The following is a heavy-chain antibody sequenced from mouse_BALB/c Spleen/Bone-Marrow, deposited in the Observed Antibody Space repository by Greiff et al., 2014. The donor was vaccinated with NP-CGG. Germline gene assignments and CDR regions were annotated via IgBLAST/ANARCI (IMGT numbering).Heavy chain of an antibody. V-gene: IGHV5-17*02. CDR3: ARSPYDYAAMDY. J-gene: IGHJ4*01. CDR1: GFTFSSFG. CDR2: ISSGSSTT. D-gene: IGHD2-4*01. Sequence: EVKLMESGGGLVQPGGSRKLSCAASGFTFSSFGMHWVRQAPEKGLEWVAYISSGSSTTYYADTVKGRFTISRDNPKNTLFLQMTSLRSEDTAMYYCARSPYDYAAMDYWGQGTSVTVSS.